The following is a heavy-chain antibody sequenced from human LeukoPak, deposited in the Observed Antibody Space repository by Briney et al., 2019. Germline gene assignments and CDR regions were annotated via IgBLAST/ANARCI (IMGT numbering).Heavy chain of an antibody. Sequence: GRSLRLSCAASGFTFSSYGMHWVRQAPGKGLEWVAVISYDGSNKYYADSVKGRFTISRDNSKNTLYLQMNSLRAEDTAVYYCAKENYYDSSGPDAFDIWGQGTMVTVSS. CDR3: AKENYYDSSGPDAFDI. J-gene: IGHJ3*02. CDR2: ISYDGSNK. D-gene: IGHD3-22*01. V-gene: IGHV3-30*18. CDR1: GFTFSSYG.